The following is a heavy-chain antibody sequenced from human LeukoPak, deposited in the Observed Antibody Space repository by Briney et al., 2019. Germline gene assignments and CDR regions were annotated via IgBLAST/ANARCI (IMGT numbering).Heavy chain of an antibody. CDR2: INHSGST. V-gene: IGHV4-30-2*01. CDR1: GGSISSGGYY. D-gene: IGHD3-10*01. CDR3: ARLPQTPLSTYYYGSGRPGY. Sequence: SQTLSLTCTVSGGSISSGGYYWSWIRQPPGKGLEWIGEINHSGSTNYNPSLKSRVTISVDTSKNQFSLKLSSVTAADTAVYYCARLPQTPLSTYYYGSGRPGYWGQGTLVTVSS. J-gene: IGHJ4*02.